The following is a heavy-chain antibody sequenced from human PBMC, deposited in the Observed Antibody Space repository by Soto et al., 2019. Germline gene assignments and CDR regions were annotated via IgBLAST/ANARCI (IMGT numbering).Heavy chain of an antibody. D-gene: IGHD2-2*01. J-gene: IGHJ6*03. V-gene: IGHV3-21*01. CDR3: ARDGAYCSGTGCRDYYHYMDV. CDR2: ISGSSSYI. Sequence: EVQLVESGGGLVKPGGSLRLSCAASGFSFSDYSMNWVRQAPGKGLEWVSSISGSSSYIHYADSLKGRFTVSRDNAEKSLYLQMNSLRADDTAVSYCARDGAYCSGTGCRDYYHYMDVWGKGTTVTVSS. CDR1: GFSFSDYS.